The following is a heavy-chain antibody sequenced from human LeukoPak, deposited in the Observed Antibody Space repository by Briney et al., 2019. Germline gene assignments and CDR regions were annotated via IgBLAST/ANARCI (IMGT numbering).Heavy chain of an antibody. CDR1: GFTFSSYA. CDR3: AKGITDRGYYYYGMDV. J-gene: IGHJ6*02. CDR2: ISGSGDNT. D-gene: IGHD1-14*01. Sequence: GSLRLSCAASGFTFSSYAMSWVRQAPGKGLEWVSSISGSGDNTYYLDSVMGRFTISRDNSKNTLYLHMNSLRAEDTAVYYCAKGITDRGYYYYGMDVWGQGTTVTVSS. V-gene: IGHV3-23*01.